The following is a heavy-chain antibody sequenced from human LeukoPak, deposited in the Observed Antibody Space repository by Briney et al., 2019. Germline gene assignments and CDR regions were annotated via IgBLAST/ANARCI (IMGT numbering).Heavy chain of an antibody. Sequence: GGSLRLSCAASGFTFSSYAMHWVRQAPGKGLEWVAVISYDGSNKKYADSVKGRFTISRDNSKNTLYLQMNSLRAEDTAVYYCAKDSSNYYDSSGGFDYWGQGTPVTVSS. CDR2: ISYDGSNK. V-gene: IGHV3-30*04. J-gene: IGHJ4*02. CDR1: GFTFSSYA. D-gene: IGHD3-22*01. CDR3: AKDSSNYYDSSGGFDY.